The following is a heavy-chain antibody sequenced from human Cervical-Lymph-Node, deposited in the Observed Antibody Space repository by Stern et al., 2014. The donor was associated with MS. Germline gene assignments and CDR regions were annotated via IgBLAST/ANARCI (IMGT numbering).Heavy chain of an antibody. CDR1: GFTFRDYY. V-gene: IGHV3-11*01. CDR3: ARVRGVYAVDY. Sequence: QVQLVESGGGLVKPGGSLRLYCEASGFTFRDYYMSWIRQAPGQGLKWVSYMSYSGDTICYADSVKGRFTISRDNAENSLYLQMSSLRAEDTAVYYCARVRGVYAVDYWGQGTLVTVSS. CDR2: MSYSGDTI. J-gene: IGHJ4*02. D-gene: IGHD2-8*01.